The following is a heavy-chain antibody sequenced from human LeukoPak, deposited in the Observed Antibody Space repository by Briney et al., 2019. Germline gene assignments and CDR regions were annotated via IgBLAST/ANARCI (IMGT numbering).Heavy chain of an antibody. V-gene: IGHV3-30*18. CDR1: GFTFSSYG. CDR2: ISYDGSNK. D-gene: IGHD3-10*01. J-gene: IGHJ4*02. CDR3: AKDRARVRDYYFDY. Sequence: GGSRRLSCAASGFTFSSYGMQWVRQAPGKGLEWVAVISYDGSNKYYADSVKGRFTISRDNSKNTLYLQMNSLRAEDTAVYYCAKDRARVRDYYFDYWGQGTLVTVSS.